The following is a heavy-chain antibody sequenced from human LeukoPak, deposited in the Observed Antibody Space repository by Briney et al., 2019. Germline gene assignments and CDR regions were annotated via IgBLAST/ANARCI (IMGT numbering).Heavy chain of an antibody. CDR2: MNPNSGNT. CDR1: GYTFTSYD. D-gene: IGHD3-10*01. V-gene: IGHV1-8*01. CDR3: ARAGLWFGETHYYYGMDV. Sequence: ASVKVSCKASGYTFTSYDINWVRQATGQGLEWMGWMNPNSGNTGYAQKFQGRVTITADESTSAAYMELSSLRSEDTAVYYCARAGLWFGETHYYYGMDVWGQGTTVTVSS. J-gene: IGHJ6*02.